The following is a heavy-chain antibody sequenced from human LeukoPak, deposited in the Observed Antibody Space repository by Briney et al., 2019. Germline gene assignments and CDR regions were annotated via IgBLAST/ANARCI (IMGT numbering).Heavy chain of an antibody. Sequence: GGSLRLSCAASGFTFSDYYMTWIRQAPGNGLEWVSYITNSGTTIYYADSVKGRFTISRDNSKNSLYLQMNSLRAEDTAVYYCATYSNFRFDFWGQGTLVTVSS. CDR3: ATYSNFRFDF. J-gene: IGHJ4*02. V-gene: IGHV3-11*01. CDR1: GFTFSDYY. CDR2: ITNSGTTI. D-gene: IGHD4-11*01.